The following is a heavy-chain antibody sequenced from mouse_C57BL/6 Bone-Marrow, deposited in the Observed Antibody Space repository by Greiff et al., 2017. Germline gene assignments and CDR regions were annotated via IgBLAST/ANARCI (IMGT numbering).Heavy chain of an antibody. CDR2: INPNNGGT. D-gene: IGHD1-1*01. J-gene: IGHJ4*01. CDR1: GYTFTDYN. CDR3: ARGVYGTSYGDY. V-gene: IGHV1-18*01. Sequence: VQLQQSGPELVKPGASVKIPCKASGYTFTDYNMDWVKQSPGKSLEWIGDINPNNGGTIYNQKFKGKATLTVDKSSSTAYMELRRLTSEDTAVYYCARGVYGTSYGDYWGKGTSVTVSS.